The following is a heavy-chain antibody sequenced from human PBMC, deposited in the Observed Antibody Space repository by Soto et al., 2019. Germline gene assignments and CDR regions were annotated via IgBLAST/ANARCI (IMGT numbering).Heavy chain of an antibody. CDR1: GGFFSGYY. D-gene: IGHD2-8*02. V-gene: IGHV4-34*01. Sequence: SETLSVTCAVYGGFFSGYYWTWSRQPPGTGLEWIGEINHSGSTNYNPSLKSRVTISVDTSKNQFSLKLTSVTAADTAVYYCARDKITGLFDYWGQGTLVTVS. J-gene: IGHJ4*02. CDR3: ARDKITGLFDY. CDR2: INHSGST.